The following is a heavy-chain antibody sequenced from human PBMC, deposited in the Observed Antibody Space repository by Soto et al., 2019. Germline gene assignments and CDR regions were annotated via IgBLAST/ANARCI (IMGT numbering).Heavy chain of an antibody. J-gene: IGHJ5*02. CDR2: IRVSGGDT. Sequence: EVKLLESGGGLVQPGGSLRLSCAASGFTFSNYAMTWVRLAPGRGLEWVSAIRVSGGDTFHADSVKGRFTVSRDNSKNTVSLQMNSLRADDTAMYYCARCTTYSVGWCNWFGPWGLGTLVTVSS. CDR3: ARCTTYSVGWCNWFGP. CDR1: GFTFSNYA. D-gene: IGHD2-21*01. V-gene: IGHV3-23*01.